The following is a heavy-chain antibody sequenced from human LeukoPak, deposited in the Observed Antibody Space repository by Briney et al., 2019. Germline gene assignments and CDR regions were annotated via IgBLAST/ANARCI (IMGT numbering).Heavy chain of an antibody. J-gene: IGHJ4*02. CDR2: ITGSDDKT. Sequence: GGSLRLSCAASGFTFSSAAMTWVRQAPGKGLEWVSTITGSDDKTYYADSVKGRFTISRDYYKNALHLQMSSLRVEDTAIYYCAKGPQLNSGYHPDYWGQGTLVTVSS. D-gene: IGHD3-22*01. CDR3: AKGPQLNSGYHPDY. CDR1: GFTFSSAA. V-gene: IGHV3-23*01.